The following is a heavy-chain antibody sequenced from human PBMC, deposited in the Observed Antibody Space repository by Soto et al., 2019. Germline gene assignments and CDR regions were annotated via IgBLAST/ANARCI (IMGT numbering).Heavy chain of an antibody. CDR3: ARDYGDYSYYFDY. J-gene: IGHJ4*02. Sequence: QVQLVQSGAEVKKPGSSVKVSCKASGGTFSSYIISWVRQAPGQGLEWMGRIIPILGIANYAQKFQGRVTITADKSTSTAYMELSSLRSEDTAVYYCARDYGDYSYYFDYWGQGTLVTVSS. D-gene: IGHD4-17*01. V-gene: IGHV1-69*02. CDR2: IIPILGIA. CDR1: GGTFSSYI.